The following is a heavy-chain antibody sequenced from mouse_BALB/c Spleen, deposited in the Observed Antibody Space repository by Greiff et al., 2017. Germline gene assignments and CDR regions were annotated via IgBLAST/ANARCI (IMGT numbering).Heavy chain of an antibody. V-gene: IGHV1-4*02. CDR3: ARDDEAWFAY. J-gene: IGHJ3*01. D-gene: IGHD2-12*01. CDR2: INPSSGYT. CDR1: GYTFTSYT. Sequence: VKLQESAAELARPGASVKMSCKASGYTFTSYTMHWVKQRPGQGLEWIGYINPSSGYTEYNQKFKDKTTLTADKSSSTAYMQLSSLTSEDSAVYYCARDDEAWFAYWGQGTLVTVSA.